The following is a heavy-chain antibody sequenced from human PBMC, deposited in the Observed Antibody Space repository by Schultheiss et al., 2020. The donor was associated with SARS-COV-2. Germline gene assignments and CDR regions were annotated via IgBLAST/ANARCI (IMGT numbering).Heavy chain of an antibody. CDR2: ISGSGGST. D-gene: IGHD5-18*01. CDR3: ARMIQLWLIDY. J-gene: IGHJ4*02. Sequence: GGSLRLSCAASGFTFSGSAMHWVRQASGKGLEWVSAISGSGGSTYYADSVKGRFTISRDNSKNTLYLQMNSLRAEDTAVYYCARMIQLWLIDYWGQGTLVTVSS. CDR1: GFTFSGSA. V-gene: IGHV3-23*01.